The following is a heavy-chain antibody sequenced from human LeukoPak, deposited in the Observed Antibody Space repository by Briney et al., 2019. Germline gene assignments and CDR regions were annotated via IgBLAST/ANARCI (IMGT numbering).Heavy chain of an antibody. Sequence: SETLSLTCTVSGGSISSSSYYWGWIRQPPGRGLEWIGSIYYSGSTYYNPSLKSRVTISVDTSKNQFSLKLSSVTAADTAVYYCARMVWNGVASDFDYWGQGTLVTVPS. V-gene: IGHV4-39*01. J-gene: IGHJ4*02. CDR1: GGSISSSSYY. CDR3: ARMVWNGVASDFDY. D-gene: IGHD1-1*01. CDR2: IYYSGST.